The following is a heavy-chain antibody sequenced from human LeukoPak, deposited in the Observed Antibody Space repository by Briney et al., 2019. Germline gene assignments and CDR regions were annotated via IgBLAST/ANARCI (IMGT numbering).Heavy chain of an antibody. V-gene: IGHV1-2*02. CDR2: INPNSGGT. CDR3: ARGPYYYDTSGYAFDI. J-gene: IGHJ3*02. Sequence: ASVKVSCKASGYTFTNYFITWVRQAPGQGLEWMGWINPNSGGTNYAQKFQGRVTMTRDTSISTAYMELSRLRSDDTAVYYCARGPYYYDTSGYAFDIWGQGTMVTVSS. CDR1: GYTFTNYF. D-gene: IGHD3-22*01.